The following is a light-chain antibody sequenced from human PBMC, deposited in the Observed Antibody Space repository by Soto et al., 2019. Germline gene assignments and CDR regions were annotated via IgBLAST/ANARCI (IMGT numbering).Light chain of an antibody. CDR1: QSVSSSY. CDR2: AAS. J-gene: IGKJ5*01. V-gene: IGKV3-20*01. CDR3: QYHGSSPIT. Sequence: EIVLTQSPGTLSFSPGERATLSCRAGQSVSSSYLAWYQQKPGQAPRLLIFAASSRASGIPDRFSGSGSGTDFTLTISRLEPEDFALFYCQYHGSSPITFGQGTRLEI.